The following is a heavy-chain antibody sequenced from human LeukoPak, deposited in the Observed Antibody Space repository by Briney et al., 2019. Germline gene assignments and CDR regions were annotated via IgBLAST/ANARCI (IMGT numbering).Heavy chain of an antibody. V-gene: IGHV4-59*11. D-gene: IGHD4-17*01. CDR1: DDSFNSHY. CDR3: ARDLVTVTKGFDI. Sequence: SETLTVTCAVSDDSFNSHYWTWIRQPRGKGLEWIGYISYIGSTNYNPSLKSRVTISIDTSKNQFSLKLTSVTAADTAVYYCARDLVTVTKGFDIWGQGTMVSVSS. CDR2: ISYIGST. J-gene: IGHJ3*02.